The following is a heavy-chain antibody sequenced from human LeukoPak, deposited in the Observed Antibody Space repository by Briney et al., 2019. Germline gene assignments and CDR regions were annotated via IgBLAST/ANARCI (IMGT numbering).Heavy chain of an antibody. Sequence: PGGSLRLSCAASGFTFSSYSMNWVRQAPGKGLEWVSSISSSSSYIYYADSVKGRFTISRDNAKNSLYLQMNSLRAEDTAVYYCARGGYCSGGSCYGPLVWGQGTLVTVSS. CDR2: ISSSSSYI. CDR1: GFTFSSYS. V-gene: IGHV3-21*01. J-gene: IGHJ4*02. CDR3: ARGGYCSGGSCYGPLV. D-gene: IGHD2-15*01.